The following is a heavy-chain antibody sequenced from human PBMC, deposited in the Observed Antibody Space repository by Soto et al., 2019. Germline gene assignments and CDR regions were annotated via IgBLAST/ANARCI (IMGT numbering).Heavy chain of an antibody. CDR3: AKGWMATVTFSDY. V-gene: IGHV3-23*01. CDR2: VTASGGST. D-gene: IGHD4-17*01. J-gene: IGHJ4*02. Sequence: EVQLLESGGGLVQPGGSLRLSCAVSGFTFSNYAMSWVRQAPGKGLEWVSAVTASGGSTFYADSVKGRFTISRDNSENTLFLQMNSLRAEDTAVYYCAKGWMATVTFSDYWGQGTLVTVSS. CDR1: GFTFSNYA.